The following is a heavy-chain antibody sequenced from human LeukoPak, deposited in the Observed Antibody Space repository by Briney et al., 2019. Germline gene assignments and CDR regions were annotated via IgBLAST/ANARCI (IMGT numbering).Heavy chain of an antibody. V-gene: IGHV1-69*13. Sequence: ASVKVSCKASGGTFSSYAISWVRQAPGQGLEWMGGIIPIFGTANYAQKFQGRVTITADESTSTAYMELSSLRSEDTAVYYCARDRLRDYSFDYWGQGTLVTVSS. CDR2: IIPIFGTA. J-gene: IGHJ4*02. CDR3: ARDRLRDYSFDY. CDR1: GGTFSSYA. D-gene: IGHD2-21*02.